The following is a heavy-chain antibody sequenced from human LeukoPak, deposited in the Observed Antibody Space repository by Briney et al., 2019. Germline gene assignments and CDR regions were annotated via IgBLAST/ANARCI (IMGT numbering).Heavy chain of an antibody. CDR3: ARGLGTYYDFWSGHSDY. Sequence: ASVKVSCKASGYTFTSCGISWVRQAPGQGLEWMGGIIPIFGTANYAQKFQGRVTITADESTSTAYMELSSLRSEDTAVYYCARGLGTYYDFWSGHSDYWGQGTLVTVSS. D-gene: IGHD3-3*01. CDR1: GYTFTSCG. J-gene: IGHJ4*02. V-gene: IGHV1-69*13. CDR2: IIPIFGTA.